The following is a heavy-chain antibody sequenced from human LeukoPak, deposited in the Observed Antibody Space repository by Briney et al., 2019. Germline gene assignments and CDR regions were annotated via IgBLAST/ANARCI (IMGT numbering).Heavy chain of an antibody. CDR1: GYTFTSYG. J-gene: IGHJ4*02. CDR3: ARALLWFGEPSHIDY. D-gene: IGHD3-10*01. Sequence: ASVKVSCKASGYTFTSYGISWVRQAPGQGLEWMGWITAYNDNTNYAQRLQGRVTMTTDTSTSTAYMELRSLRSDDTAVYYCARALLWFGEPSHIDYWGQGTLVTASS. V-gene: IGHV1-18*01. CDR2: ITAYNDNT.